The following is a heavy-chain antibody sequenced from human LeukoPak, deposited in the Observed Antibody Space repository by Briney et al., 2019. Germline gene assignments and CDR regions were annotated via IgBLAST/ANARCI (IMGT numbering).Heavy chain of an antibody. CDR2: FYYSGST. CDR3: ARMTPGGYCSSTSCYYFDY. CDR1: GSSISSRTYY. Sequence: SETLSLTCTVSGSSISSRTYYGGWIRQPPGKGLEWIGSFYYSGSTNYNPSLQSRVTISVDTSKNQFSLKLSSVTAADTAVYYCARMTPGGYCSSTSCYYFDYWGQGTLVTVSS. D-gene: IGHD2-2*03. V-gene: IGHV4-39*07. J-gene: IGHJ4*02.